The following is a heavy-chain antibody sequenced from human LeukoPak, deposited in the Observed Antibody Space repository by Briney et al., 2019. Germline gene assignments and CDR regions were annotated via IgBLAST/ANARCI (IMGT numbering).Heavy chain of an antibody. Sequence: PSETLSLTCAVYGGSFSGYYWSWIRQPPGKGLEWIGSIYYSGSTYSNPSLKSRVTISVDTSKNQFSLKLSSVTAADTAVYYCARHQTIFGARFDPWGQGTLVTVSS. D-gene: IGHD3-3*01. CDR1: GGSFSGYY. V-gene: IGHV4-34*01. CDR2: IYYSGST. J-gene: IGHJ5*02. CDR3: ARHQTIFGARFDP.